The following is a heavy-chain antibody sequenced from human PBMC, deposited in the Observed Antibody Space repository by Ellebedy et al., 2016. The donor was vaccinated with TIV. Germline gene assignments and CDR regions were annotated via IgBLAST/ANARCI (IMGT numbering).Heavy chain of an antibody. CDR2: ISAYNGNT. J-gene: IGHJ6*02. CDR3: ARVGELRFFHGMDV. D-gene: IGHD1-7*01. V-gene: IGHV1-18*04. CDR1: GYTFTSYG. Sequence: ASVKVSCXASGYTFTSYGISWVRQAPGQGLEWMGWISAYNGNTNYAQKLQGRVTMTTDTSTSTAYMELRSLRSDDTAVYYCARVGELRFFHGMDVWGQGTTVTVSS.